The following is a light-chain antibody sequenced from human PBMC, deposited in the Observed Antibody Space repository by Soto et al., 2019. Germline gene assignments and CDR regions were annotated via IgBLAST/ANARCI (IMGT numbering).Light chain of an antibody. J-gene: IGLJ2*01. V-gene: IGLV4-69*01. CDR2: LNSDGSH. CDR1: SGHSSYA. Sequence: QLVLTQSPSASASLGASVKLTCTLSSGHSSYAIAWHQQQPEKGPRYLMKLNSDGSHSKGDWIPDRFSGSSSGAERYLTISSLQSEDEADYYCQTWGTGVFGGGTKLTVL. CDR3: QTWGTGV.